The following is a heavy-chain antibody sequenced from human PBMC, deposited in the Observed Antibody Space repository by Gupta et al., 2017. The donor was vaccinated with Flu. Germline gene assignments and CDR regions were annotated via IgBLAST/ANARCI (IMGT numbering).Heavy chain of an antibody. CDR2: IYYSGST. CDR1: GGSISSSSYY. D-gene: IGHD3-10*01. Sequence: QLQLQESGPGLVKPSETLSLTCTVSGGSISSSSYYWGWIRQPPGKGLEWIGSIYYSGSTYYNPSLKSRVTISVDTSKNQFSLKLSSVTAADTAVYYCARHLLWFGAIKGWFDPWGQGTLVTVSS. V-gene: IGHV4-39*01. J-gene: IGHJ5*02. CDR3: ARHLLWFGAIKGWFDP.